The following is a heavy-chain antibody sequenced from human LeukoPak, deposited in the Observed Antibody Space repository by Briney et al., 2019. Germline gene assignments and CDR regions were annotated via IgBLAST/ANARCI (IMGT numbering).Heavy chain of an antibody. D-gene: IGHD3-10*01. CDR2: IHHSGSI. CDR1: GGSISSYY. V-gene: IGHV4-59*12. CDR3: ARGGDRSFDY. J-gene: IGHJ4*02. Sequence: PSETLSLTCTVSGGSISSYYWSWIRQPAGKGLEWIAEIHHSGSINYNPSLKSRVTISVDKAKNQFSLNLNSVTAADTAVYYCARGGDRSFDYWGQGTLVTVSS.